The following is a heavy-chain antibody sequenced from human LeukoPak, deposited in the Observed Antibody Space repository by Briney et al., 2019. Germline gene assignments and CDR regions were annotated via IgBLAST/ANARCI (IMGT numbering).Heavy chain of an antibody. Sequence: SETLSLTCTVSGGSISSYYWSWIRQPAGKGLEWIGRIYTSGSTNYNPSLKSRVTMSVDTSKNQFSLKLSPVTAADTAVYYCARAHAGYSSGWHDYWGQGTLVTDSS. CDR3: ARAHAGYSSGWHDY. CDR1: GGSISSYY. D-gene: IGHD6-19*01. J-gene: IGHJ4*02. V-gene: IGHV4-4*07. CDR2: IYTSGST.